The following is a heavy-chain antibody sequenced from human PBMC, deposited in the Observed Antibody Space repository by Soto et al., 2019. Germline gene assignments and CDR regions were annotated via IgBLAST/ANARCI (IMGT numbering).Heavy chain of an antibody. J-gene: IGHJ6*02. CDR2: IIPIFGTA. V-gene: IGHV1-69*06. CDR3: ASVLFSSLYCTNGVCPLGYYYYGMDV. Sequence: GASVKVSSKASGGTFSSYAISWVRQAPGQWLEWMGGIIPIFGTANYAQKFQGRVTITADKSTSTAYMELSSLRSEDTAVYYCASVLFSSLYCTNGVCPLGYYYYGMDVWGQGTTVTVSS. CDR1: GGTFSSYA. D-gene: IGHD2-8*01.